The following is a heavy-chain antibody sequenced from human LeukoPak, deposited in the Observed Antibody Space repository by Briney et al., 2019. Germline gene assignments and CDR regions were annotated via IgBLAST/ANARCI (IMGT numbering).Heavy chain of an antibody. CDR2: ISAYNGNT. J-gene: IGHJ4*02. CDR1: GYTFTSYY. V-gene: IGHV1-18*04. CDR3: ARADPSYGSGSYDY. Sequence: ASVKVSCKASGYTFTSYYMHWVRQAPGQGLEWMGWISAYNGNTNYAQKLQGRVTMTTDTSTSTAYMELRSLRSDDTAVYYCARADPSYGSGSYDYWGQGTLVTVSS. D-gene: IGHD3-10*01.